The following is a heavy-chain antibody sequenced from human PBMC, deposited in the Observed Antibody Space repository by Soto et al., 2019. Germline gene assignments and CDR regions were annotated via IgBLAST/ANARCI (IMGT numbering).Heavy chain of an antibody. CDR1: GFTFSSYA. CDR2: ISGSGGST. D-gene: IGHD6-13*01. V-gene: IGHV3-23*01. J-gene: IGHJ6*04. Sequence: PWGSLRLSCAASGFTFSSYAMSWFRQAPGKGLEWVSAISGSGGSTYYADSVKGRFTISRDNSKNTLYLQMNSLRAEDTAVYYCAKVGYSSSWYEPYSYYSGMDVWGKVTPVTSSA. CDR3: AKVGYSSSWYEPYSYYSGMDV.